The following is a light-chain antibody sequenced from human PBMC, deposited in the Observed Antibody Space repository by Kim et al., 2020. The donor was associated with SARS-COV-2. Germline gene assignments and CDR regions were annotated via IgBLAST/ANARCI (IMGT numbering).Light chain of an antibody. CDR1: SGGIDTNY. CDR3: QSYDTTTDHVI. Sequence: TGTISCTRSSGGIDTNYVQWYQQRPGSAPTTVIYEDDQRPSGVPDRFSASVDTSSNSASLMISGLTTEDEADYYCQSYDTTTDHVIFGGGTQLTVL. J-gene: IGLJ2*01. CDR2: EDD. V-gene: IGLV6-57*03.